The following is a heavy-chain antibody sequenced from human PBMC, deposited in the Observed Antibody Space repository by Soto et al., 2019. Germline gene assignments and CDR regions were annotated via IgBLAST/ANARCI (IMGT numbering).Heavy chain of an antibody. J-gene: IGHJ5*02. CDR1: GYTFTSYG. V-gene: IGHV1-18*01. D-gene: IGHD5-18*01. CDR2: ISAYNGNT. Sequence: QVQLVQSGAEVKKPGASVKVSCKASGYTFTSYGISWVRQAPGQGLEWMGLISAYNGNTNYAQKLQGRVTMTTDTSTSXAYMELRSLRSDDTAVYYCARTNKIQLWFRGAFDPWGQGTLVTVSS. CDR3: ARTNKIQLWFRGAFDP.